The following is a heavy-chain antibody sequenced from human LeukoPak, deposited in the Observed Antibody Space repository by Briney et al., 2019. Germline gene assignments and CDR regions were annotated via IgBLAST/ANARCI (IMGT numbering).Heavy chain of an antibody. CDR3: AKRYSSSWPRGYYGMDV. CDR1: GLTFSSYA. D-gene: IGHD6-13*01. V-gene: IGHV3-23*01. CDR2: ISGSGGST. J-gene: IGHJ6*02. Sequence: GGSLRLSCAASGLTFSSYAMSWVRQAPGKGLEWVSAISGSGGSTYYADSVKGRFTISRDNSKNTLYLQMNSLRAEDTAVYYCAKRYSSSWPRGYYGMDVWGQGTTVTVSS.